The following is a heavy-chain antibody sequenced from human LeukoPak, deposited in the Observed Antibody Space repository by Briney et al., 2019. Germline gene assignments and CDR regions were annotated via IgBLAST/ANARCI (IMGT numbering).Heavy chain of an antibody. D-gene: IGHD3-22*01. CDR3: ATDFYDST. J-gene: IGHJ5*02. Sequence: PGGSLRLSCAASGFTFSNAWMNWVRQAPGKGLEWVGRIRSNSDGGTIDYAAPVKGRFTLSRDDSKTTLYLQMNSLQTEDTAVYYCATDFYDSTWGQGTLVTVSS. CDR1: GFTFSNAW. CDR2: IRSNSDGGTI. V-gene: IGHV3-15*07.